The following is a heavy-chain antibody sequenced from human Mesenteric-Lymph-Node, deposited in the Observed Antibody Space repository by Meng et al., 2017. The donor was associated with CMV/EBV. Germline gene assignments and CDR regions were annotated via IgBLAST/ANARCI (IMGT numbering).Heavy chain of an antibody. V-gene: IGHV4-59*01. CDR1: GGSISPYY. CDR3: ARGEKIFGVERWFDP. CDR2: VHSSGST. D-gene: IGHD3-3*01. Sequence: SETLSLTCTVSGGSISPYYWSWIRQPPGKGLEWIGNVHSSGSTNYSPSLKSRVTISVDTSRNQFSLKLTSVAAADTAIYYCARGEKIFGVERWFDPWGQGTLVTVSS. J-gene: IGHJ5*02.